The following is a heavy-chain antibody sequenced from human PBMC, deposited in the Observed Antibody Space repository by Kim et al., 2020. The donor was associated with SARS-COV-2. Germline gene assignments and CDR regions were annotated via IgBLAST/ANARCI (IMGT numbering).Heavy chain of an antibody. D-gene: IGHD6-19*01. V-gene: IGHV5-51*01. J-gene: IGHJ6*02. Sequence: PASQGKATISADRSISTAYLQLSSLKASDTAMYYCARLEMVAGYYGMDVWGQGTTVTVSS. CDR3: ARLEMVAGYYGMDV.